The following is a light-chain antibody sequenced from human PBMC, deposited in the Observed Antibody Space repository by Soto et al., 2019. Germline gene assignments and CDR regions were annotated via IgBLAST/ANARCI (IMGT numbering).Light chain of an antibody. CDR3: QRYDSYPLS. V-gene: IGKV1-5*03. J-gene: IGKJ4*01. CDR2: KAS. Sequence: DIQMTQSPSTLSASVGDRVTITCRASQSVSSWLAWYQQKPGKAPKLLIYKASNLQSGVPSRFSGSGSWTEFTLTIGSLQPDDFATYYCQRYDSYPLSFGGGTKVEIK. CDR1: QSVSSW.